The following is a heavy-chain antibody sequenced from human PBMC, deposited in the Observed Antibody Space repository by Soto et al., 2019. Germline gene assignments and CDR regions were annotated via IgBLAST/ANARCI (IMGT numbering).Heavy chain of an antibody. CDR1: GFTFSSYG. D-gene: IGHD2-15*01. Sequence: GGSLRLSCAASGFTFSSYGMHWVRQAPGKGLEWVAVISYDGSNKYYADSVKGRFTISRDNSKNTLYLQMNSLRAEDTAVYYCAKDGSDGPPVGTFDYWGQGTLVTVSS. CDR3: AKDGSDGPPVGTFDY. CDR2: ISYDGSNK. V-gene: IGHV3-30*18. J-gene: IGHJ4*02.